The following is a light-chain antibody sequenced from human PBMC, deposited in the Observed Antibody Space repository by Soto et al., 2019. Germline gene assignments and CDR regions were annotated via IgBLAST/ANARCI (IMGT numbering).Light chain of an antibody. V-gene: IGKV1-5*03. CDR1: QSISSW. Sequence: DIQMTQSPSTLSASVGDRVTITYRASQSISSWLAWYQQKPGKAPKLLIYRASSLESGVPSRFSGSGSGTEFTLTISSLQPDDFATYYCQQYNSYSPRLTFGGGTKVEIK. J-gene: IGKJ4*01. CDR2: RAS. CDR3: QQYNSYSPRLT.